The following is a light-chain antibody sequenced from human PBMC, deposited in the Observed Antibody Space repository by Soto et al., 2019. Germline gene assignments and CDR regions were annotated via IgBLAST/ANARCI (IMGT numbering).Light chain of an antibody. Sequence: TLSVSPVEGASLFCRASQGIGDPLPWYQQKPGQTPRLLIYDKSIRATGVPARFSGSRSGAEFTLTNSSLQSEDFAVYYCQHYVTWPLSFGGGTRWIS. CDR3: QHYVTWPLS. J-gene: IGKJ4*01. V-gene: IGKV3-15*01. CDR1: QGIGDP. CDR2: DKS.